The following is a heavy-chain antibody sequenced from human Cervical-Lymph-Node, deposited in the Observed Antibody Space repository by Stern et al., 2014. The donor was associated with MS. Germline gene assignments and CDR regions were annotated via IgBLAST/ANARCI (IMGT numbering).Heavy chain of an antibody. Sequence: QVQLVESGPGLVKPSGTLSLTCAVSGGSLSSGTWWSWVREAPGAGLEWIGQIVGRGGARYTPSLNTRLTMSVDRTKSQISLRLSSVTAADTAVYYCARHGGYHFDSWGQGTLVTVSS. CDR3: ARHGGYHFDS. CDR2: IVGRGGA. CDR1: GGSLSSGTW. V-gene: IGHV4-4*02. J-gene: IGHJ4*02. D-gene: IGHD1-1*01.